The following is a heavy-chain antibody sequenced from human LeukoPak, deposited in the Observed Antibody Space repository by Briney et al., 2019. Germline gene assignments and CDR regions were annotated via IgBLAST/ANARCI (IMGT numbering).Heavy chain of an antibody. V-gene: IGHV4-38-2*02. Sequence: SETLSLTCTVSGYSISSGYYWGWIRQPPGKGLEWLGSIFHSGSTYYNPSLKSRVTISVDTSKNQFSLKLSSVTAADTAVYYCARCQGGVPAALADYWGQGTLVTVSS. J-gene: IGHJ4*02. CDR3: ARCQGGVPAALADY. CDR1: GYSISSGYY. CDR2: IFHSGST. D-gene: IGHD2-2*01.